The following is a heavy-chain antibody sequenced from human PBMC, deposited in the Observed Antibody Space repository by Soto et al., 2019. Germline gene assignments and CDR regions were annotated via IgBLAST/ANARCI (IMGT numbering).Heavy chain of an antibody. V-gene: IGHV4-39*01. CDR3: ARHWDEWLRYIDY. D-gene: IGHD5-12*01. CDR1: VGSISSGSFY. J-gene: IGHJ4*02. CDR2: IYYTRNT. Sequence: QLQLQESCPGLVKPSETLSLTCTVSVGSISSGSFYWGWIRQPPGKVLVWIGSIYYTRNTYYNPSLKSLVTISVDSSKNQFYLKLSSVTAADTAVYSGARHWDEWLRYIDYWSQGTLVADSS.